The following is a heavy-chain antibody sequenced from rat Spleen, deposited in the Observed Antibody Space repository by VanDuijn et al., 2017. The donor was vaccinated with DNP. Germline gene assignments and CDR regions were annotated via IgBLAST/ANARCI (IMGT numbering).Heavy chain of an antibody. CDR3: IRGGVGRN. Sequence: QVQLEESGPGLMQPSETLSLTCTVSGFSLTSNGVGWVRQPLGKGLVWMGLIGNTGGTRYNAVFKSRLSISKDTSKSQVFLKMNSLQTEDTAIYFCIRGGVGRNWGQGVMVTVSS. V-gene: IGHV2-72*01. CDR2: IGNTGGT. CDR1: GFSLTSNG. D-gene: IGHD4-3*01. J-gene: IGHJ2*01.